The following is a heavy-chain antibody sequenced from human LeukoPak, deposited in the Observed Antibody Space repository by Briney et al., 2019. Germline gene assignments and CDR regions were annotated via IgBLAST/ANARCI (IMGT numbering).Heavy chain of an antibody. CDR2: IYYSGST. Sequence: SETLSLTCTVSGGSISSYYWGWIRQPPGKGLEWIGYIYYSGSTNYNPSLKSRVTISVDTSRNQFSLKLSSVTAADTAVYYCARADYYDSTDDAFDIWGQGTMVTVSS. J-gene: IGHJ3*02. CDR3: ARADYYDSTDDAFDI. D-gene: IGHD3-22*01. V-gene: IGHV4-59*01. CDR1: GGSISSYY.